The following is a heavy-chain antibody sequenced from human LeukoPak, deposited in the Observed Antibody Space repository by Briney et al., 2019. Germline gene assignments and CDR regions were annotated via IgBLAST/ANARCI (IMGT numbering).Heavy chain of an antibody. D-gene: IGHD2-2*02. V-gene: IGHV4-59*08. J-gene: IGHJ5*02. Sequence: SETLSLTCTVSGGSISSYYGSLIRQPPGKGLEWIGYIYYSGSTNYNPSLKSRVTISVDTSKNQFSLKLSSVTAADTAVYYCARHDCSSTSCYTANNWFDPWGQGTLVTVSS. CDR1: GGSISSYY. CDR2: IYYSGST. CDR3: ARHDCSSTSCYTANNWFDP.